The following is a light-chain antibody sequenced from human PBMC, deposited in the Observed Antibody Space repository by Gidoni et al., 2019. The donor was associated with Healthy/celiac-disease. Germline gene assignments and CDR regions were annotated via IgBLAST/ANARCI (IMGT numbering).Light chain of an antibody. V-gene: IGLV6-57*01. CDR1: RGSIASSF. Sequence: NFIFTQPPPVSHSPGQTVTISCTRSRGSIASSFVQWYQQRPGSSPTTVIYEDNQRPPGVPDRFSGSIDSSSNSASLTISGLKTEDEADYYCQSYDSSTLVFGGGTKLTVL. CDR2: EDN. J-gene: IGLJ2*01. CDR3: QSYDSSTLV.